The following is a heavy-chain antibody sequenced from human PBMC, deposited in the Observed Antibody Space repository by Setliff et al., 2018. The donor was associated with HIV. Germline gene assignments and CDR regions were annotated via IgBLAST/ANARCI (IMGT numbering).Heavy chain of an antibody. D-gene: IGHD3-10*01. V-gene: IGHV4-34*01. CDR1: GGSFSGYY. Sequence: PSETLSLTCAVYGGSFSGYYWSWIRQPPGKGLEWIGEINHSGGTNYNPSLKSRVTISIDTSKNQFSLKLSSVTAADTAIYYCARGRILYGNDYWGQGTLVTVSS. CDR3: ARGRILYGNDY. CDR2: INHSGGT. J-gene: IGHJ4*02.